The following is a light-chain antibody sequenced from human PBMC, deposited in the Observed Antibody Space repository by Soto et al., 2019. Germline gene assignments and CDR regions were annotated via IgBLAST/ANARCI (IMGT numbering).Light chain of an antibody. V-gene: IGKV1-5*03. CDR1: QSISSG. J-gene: IGKJ4*01. CDR2: KAS. Sequence: DIQMTPSPSTLSASLGDRVTITCRASQSISSGLAWYQQKPGKAPKLLIYKASSLESGVPSRFSGSGSGTEFTLTISSLQPDYFATYYCQQYISYPLTFGGGPKVEIK. CDR3: QQYISYPLT.